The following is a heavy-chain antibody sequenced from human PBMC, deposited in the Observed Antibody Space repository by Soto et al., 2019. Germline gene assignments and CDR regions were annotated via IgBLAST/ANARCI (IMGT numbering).Heavy chain of an antibody. Sequence: GGSPGLSYSASGLTFNIYWMHWVRHAPGRGLLWVSHINTDGTNSNYADSVKGRFTISRDNAKSTLFLQMNSLRDEDTAVYYCAREFCSGGNCYTYYFDPWGQGIPVTVSS. J-gene: IGHJ5*02. CDR3: AREFCSGGNCYTYYFDP. V-gene: IGHV3-74*01. D-gene: IGHD2-15*01. CDR1: GLTFNIYW. CDR2: INTDGTNS.